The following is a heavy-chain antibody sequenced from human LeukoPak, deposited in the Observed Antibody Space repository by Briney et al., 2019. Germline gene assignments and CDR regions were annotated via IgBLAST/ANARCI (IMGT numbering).Heavy chain of an antibody. Sequence: GGSLRLSCAASGFTFSSYEMHWVRQAPGKGLEWVSYISSSGSTIYYADSVKGRFTISRDNAKNSLYLQMNSLRAEDTAVYYCARWERREIYGMDVWGKGTTVTVSS. J-gene: IGHJ6*04. CDR1: GFTFSSYE. V-gene: IGHV3-48*03. CDR3: ARWERREIYGMDV. D-gene: IGHD1-26*01. CDR2: ISSSGSTI.